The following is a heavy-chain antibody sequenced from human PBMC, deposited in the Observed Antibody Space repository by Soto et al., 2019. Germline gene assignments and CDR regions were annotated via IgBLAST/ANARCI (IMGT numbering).Heavy chain of an antibody. CDR2: ISSNGGST. V-gene: IGHV3-64D*06. J-gene: IGHJ6*04. CDR1: GFTFSSYA. Sequence: WGSLRLSCSASGFTFSSYAMHWVRQAPGKGLEYVSAISSNGGSTYYADSVKGRFTISRDNSKNTLYFKMSSLRAEDTAVYYCVNPPQYYYSSMDVWGKGTTVPVSS. CDR3: VNPPQYYYSSMDV.